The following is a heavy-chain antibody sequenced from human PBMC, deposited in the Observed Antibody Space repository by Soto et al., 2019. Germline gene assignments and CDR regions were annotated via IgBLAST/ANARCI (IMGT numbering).Heavy chain of an antibody. V-gene: IGHV1-8*01. CDR2: MNPNRDNT. D-gene: IGHD6-6*01. CDR1: GYTFTSYD. Sequence: QVQLVQSGAEVKKPGASVKVSCKASGYTFTSYDINWVRQATGQGLEWMGWMNPNRDNTGYAQKFQGRVTMTRNTSISTAYMELSSLRSEDTAVYYCARVGTPDSSSLGGLDVWGQGTTVTVSS. CDR3: ARVGTPDSSSLGGLDV. J-gene: IGHJ6*02.